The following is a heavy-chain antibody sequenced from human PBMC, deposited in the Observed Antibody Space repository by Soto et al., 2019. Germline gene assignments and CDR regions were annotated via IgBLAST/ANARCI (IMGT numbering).Heavy chain of an antibody. CDR2: IYHSGST. D-gene: IGHD6-13*01. J-gene: IGHJ6*02. CDR3: AGIRIAAAGGGLDV. Sequence: LQLQESGSGLVKPSQTLSLTCGVSGGSINSGDYAWSWIRQPPGKGLEWMGYIYHSGSTYYNPSLKSRVTILVDRSTNQFSLKLSSVTAADTAVYYCAGIRIAAAGGGLDVWGQGTTVTVSS. V-gene: IGHV4-30-2*01. CDR1: GGSINSGDYA.